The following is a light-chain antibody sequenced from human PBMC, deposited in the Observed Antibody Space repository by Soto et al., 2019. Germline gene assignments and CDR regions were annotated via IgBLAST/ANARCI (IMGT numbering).Light chain of an antibody. CDR1: SSDVGGYNY. CDR2: DVS. CDR3: SSYTGSTTLVI. Sequence: QSALPQPASVSGSPGQSITISCTGTSSDVGGYNYVSWYQQHPGKAPKLMIYDVSNRPSGVSNRFSGSRSGNTASLTISGLQAEDEAHYYCSSYTGSTTLVIFGGGTKLTVL. J-gene: IGLJ2*01. V-gene: IGLV2-14*03.